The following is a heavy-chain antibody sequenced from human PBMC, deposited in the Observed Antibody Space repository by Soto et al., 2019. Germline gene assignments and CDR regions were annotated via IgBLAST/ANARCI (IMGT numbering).Heavy chain of an antibody. D-gene: IGHD2-15*01. J-gene: IGHJ3*02. V-gene: IGHV3-21*01. CDR1: GFTFSSYS. Sequence: EVQLVESGGGLVKPGGSLRLSCAASGFTFSSYSMNWVRQAPGKGLEWVSSISSSSSYIYYADSVKGRFTISRDNAKNSLYLQMNSLRAEDTAVYYCARVMDIVVVVAATGAFDIWGQGTMVTVSS. CDR3: ARVMDIVVVVAATGAFDI. CDR2: ISSSSSYI.